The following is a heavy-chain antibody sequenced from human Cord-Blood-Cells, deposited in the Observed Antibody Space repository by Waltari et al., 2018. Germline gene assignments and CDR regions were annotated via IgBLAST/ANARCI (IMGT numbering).Heavy chain of an antibody. J-gene: IGHJ2*01. CDR2: IYYSGST. D-gene: IGHD2-15*01. CDR1: GGSISSGGYY. Sequence: QAQLQESGPGLVQPSQTLSLTCTVSGGSISSGGYYWRWIRQHPGKGLEWIGYIYYSGSTYYNPSLKSRVTISVDTSKNQFSLKLSSVTAADTAVYYCARGMVGNFDLWGRGTLVTVSS. V-gene: IGHV4-31*03. CDR3: ARGMVGNFDL.